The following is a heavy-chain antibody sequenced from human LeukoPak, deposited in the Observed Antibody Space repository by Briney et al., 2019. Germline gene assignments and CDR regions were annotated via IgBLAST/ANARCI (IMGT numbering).Heavy chain of an antibody. Sequence: SVKVSCKASGGTVSSYAIRWVRQAPGQGLEWRGGIIPIFATANYAQKFNGRVTITADTSTSTAYMELSSLSSEDTAVYYCARVAYDILTGYYNYYSSGMDVWGKGTTVTVSS. D-gene: IGHD3-9*01. CDR3: ARVAYDILTGYYNYYSSGMDV. V-gene: IGHV1-69*06. CDR2: IIPIFATA. J-gene: IGHJ6*04. CDR1: GGTVSSYA.